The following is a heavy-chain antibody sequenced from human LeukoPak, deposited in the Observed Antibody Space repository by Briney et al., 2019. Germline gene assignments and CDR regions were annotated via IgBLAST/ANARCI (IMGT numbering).Heavy chain of an antibody. CDR1: GFTFSSYG. CDR3: ANYEPTILVVPAAARDAFDI. CDR2: IRYDGSNK. J-gene: IGHJ3*02. Sequence: PGGSLRLSCAASGFTFSSYGMHWVRQAPGKGLEWVAFIRYDGSNKYYADSVKGRFTISRDNSKNTLYLQMNSLRAEDTAVYYCANYEPTILVVPAAARDAFDIWGQGTMVTVSS. V-gene: IGHV3-30*02. D-gene: IGHD2-2*01.